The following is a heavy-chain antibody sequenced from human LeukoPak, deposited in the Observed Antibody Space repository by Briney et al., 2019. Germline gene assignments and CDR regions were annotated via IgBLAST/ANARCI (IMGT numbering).Heavy chain of an antibody. J-gene: IGHJ6*02. CDR3: TTNIVGATTLYYYGMDV. V-gene: IGHV3-15*01. CDR2: IKSKTDGGTT. Sequence: GGSLRLSCAASGFTFSNAWMSWVRQAPGKGLEWVGRIKSKTDGGTTDYAAPVKGRFTISRDDPKNTLYLQMNSLKTEDTAVYYCTTNIVGATTLYYYGMDVWGQGTTVTVSS. D-gene: IGHD1-26*01. CDR1: GFTFSNAW.